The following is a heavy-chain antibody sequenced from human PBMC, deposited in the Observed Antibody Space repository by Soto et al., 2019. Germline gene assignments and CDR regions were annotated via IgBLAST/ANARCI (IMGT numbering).Heavy chain of an antibody. CDR3: ARHPAYYDGSGYYHWFDP. CDR2: IYHNGNT. CDR1: GGSISSTPYY. Sequence: AETLSLTCTVSGGSISSTPYYCGCIRQPPGKGLEWIGTIYHNGNTYYNPSLKSRVTVSVDTSKNQISLKLSSVTATDMAVYYCARHPAYYDGSGYYHWFDPWGQGTQVTVSS. V-gene: IGHV4-39*01. D-gene: IGHD3-22*01. J-gene: IGHJ5*02.